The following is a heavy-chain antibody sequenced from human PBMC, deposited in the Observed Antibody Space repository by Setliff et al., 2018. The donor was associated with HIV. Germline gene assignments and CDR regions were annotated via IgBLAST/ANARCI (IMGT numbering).Heavy chain of an antibody. CDR2: IYFSESP. CDR3: ARVSYTGSSYIDY. Sequence: SETLSLTCSVSGDSISNPNYYWDWIRQPPGKGLEWIGSIYFSESPYYNPSLSSRVTISVDTSTNQFSLQLSSVTAADTAVYYCARVSYTGSSYIDYWGQGTLVTVSS. D-gene: IGHD6-6*01. CDR1: GDSISNPNYY. J-gene: IGHJ4*02. V-gene: IGHV4-39*01.